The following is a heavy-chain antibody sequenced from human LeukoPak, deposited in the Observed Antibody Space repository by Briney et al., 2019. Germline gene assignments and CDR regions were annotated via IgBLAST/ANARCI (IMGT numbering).Heavy chain of an antibody. J-gene: IGHJ4*02. V-gene: IGHV1-24*01. CDR2: FDPEDGET. D-gene: IGHD3-16*01. CDR3: ATTGGDYVWGSPLDY. CDR1: GYTLTELS. Sequence: ASVKVSCKVSGYTLTELSMHWVRQAPGKGLEWMGGFDPEDGETIYAQKFQGRVTMTEDTSTDTAYMELSSLRSEDTAVYYCATTGGDYVWGSPLDYWGQGTLVTVSS.